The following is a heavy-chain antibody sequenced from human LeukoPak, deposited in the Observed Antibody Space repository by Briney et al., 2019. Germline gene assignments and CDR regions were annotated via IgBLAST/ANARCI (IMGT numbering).Heavy chain of an antibody. D-gene: IGHD4-17*01. V-gene: IGHV3-30*04. J-gene: IGHJ4*02. CDR2: ISNNATNK. CDR3: ARNDYGQYDFDY. Sequence: GGSLRLSCAASGFTFSRRSMHWVSQAPGKGLEWVPIISNNATNKYYAASVRGRFTISRHNSDNTLYLQMDTLRADDTAIYYCARNDYGQYDFDYWGQGTLVTISS. CDR1: GFTFSRRS.